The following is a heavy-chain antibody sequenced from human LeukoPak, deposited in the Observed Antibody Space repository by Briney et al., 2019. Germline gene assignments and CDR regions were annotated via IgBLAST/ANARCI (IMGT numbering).Heavy chain of an antibody. V-gene: IGHV4-31*03. CDR2: IYYSGST. CDR3: ARLTYYDYWNGSPADAFDI. D-gene: IGHD3-3*01. Sequence: SETLSLTCIVSGGPISSGGYYWSWIRQHPGKGLEWIGYIYYSGSTYYNPSLKSRVIISVDTSKNQFSLRLRSVTAADTAVYYCARLTYYDYWNGSPADAFDIWGQGTMVTVPS. CDR1: GGPISSGGYY. J-gene: IGHJ3*02.